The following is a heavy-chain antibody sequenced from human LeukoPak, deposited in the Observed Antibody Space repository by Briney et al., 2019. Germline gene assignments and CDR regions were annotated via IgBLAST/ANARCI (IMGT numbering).Heavy chain of an antibody. J-gene: IGHJ5*02. Sequence: ASVKVSCKASGYTFTGYYMHWARQAPGQGLEWMGWINPNSGGTNYAQKFQGRVTMTRDTSISTAYMELSRLRSDDTAVYYCARSLFYGSGSYYPNWFDPWGQGTLVTVSS. D-gene: IGHD3-10*01. V-gene: IGHV1-2*02. CDR3: ARSLFYGSGSYYPNWFDP. CDR2: INPNSGGT. CDR1: GYTFTGYY.